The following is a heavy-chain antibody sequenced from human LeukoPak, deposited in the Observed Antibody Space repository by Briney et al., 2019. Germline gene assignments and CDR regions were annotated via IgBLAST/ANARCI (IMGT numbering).Heavy chain of an antibody. J-gene: IGHJ4*02. CDR1: GGSFSGYY. D-gene: IGHD3-3*01. CDR2: INHSGST. CDR3: ASYDFWSGYPY. Sequence: SETLSLTCAVYGGSFSGYYWSWIRQPPGKGMEWIGEINHSGSTNYNPSLKSRVTISVDTSKNQFSLKLSSVTAADTAVYYCASYDFWSGYPYWGQGTLVTVSS. V-gene: IGHV4-34*01.